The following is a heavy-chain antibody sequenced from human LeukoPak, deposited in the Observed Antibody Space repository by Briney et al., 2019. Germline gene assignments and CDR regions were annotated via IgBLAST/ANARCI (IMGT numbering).Heavy chain of an antibody. Sequence: GGSLRLSCAASGFTFSSYGMHWVRQAPGKGLEWVAVIWYDGSNKYYADSVKGRFTISRDNSKNTLYLQMNSLRVEDTAVYYCARDKFGYSSALDYWGQGTLVTVSS. D-gene: IGHD6-19*01. CDR1: GFTFSSYG. CDR3: ARDKFGYSSALDY. CDR2: IWYDGSNK. J-gene: IGHJ4*02. V-gene: IGHV3-33*01.